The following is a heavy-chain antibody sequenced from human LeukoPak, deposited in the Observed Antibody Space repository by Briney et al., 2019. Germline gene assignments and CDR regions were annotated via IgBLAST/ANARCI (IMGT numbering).Heavy chain of an antibody. J-gene: IGHJ6*03. CDR2: IYSDGST. CDR1: GFIVSSNQ. CDR3: ARSVWPRNYMDV. D-gene: IGHD3-16*01. Sequence: GWSLRLSCAASGFIVSSNQMNWVRQAPGKGLEWVSIIYSDGSTSYAKSVKGRFTVSRDNSKDVLYLQLNNLRAEDTAVYYCARSVWPRNYMDVWGKGTTVTVSS. V-gene: IGHV3-53*01.